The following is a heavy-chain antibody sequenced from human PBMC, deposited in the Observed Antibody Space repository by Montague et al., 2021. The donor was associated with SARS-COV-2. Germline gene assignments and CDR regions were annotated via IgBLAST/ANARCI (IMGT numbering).Heavy chain of an antibody. D-gene: IGHD3-10*01. CDR3: ARLGDGVVPSPILGVGPYYSYYYMDV. CDR1: GGSFSTYS. J-gene: IGHJ6*03. CDR2: IHHDGST. Sequence: SETLSLTCAVHGGSFSTYSWNWIRQPPGKGPEWIGEIHHDGSTNYNPSLKSRVTISADTSKNQFSLKLTSVAAADTAVYYCARLGDGVVPSPILGVGPYYSYYYMDVWGKGTTVTVSS. V-gene: IGHV4-34*01.